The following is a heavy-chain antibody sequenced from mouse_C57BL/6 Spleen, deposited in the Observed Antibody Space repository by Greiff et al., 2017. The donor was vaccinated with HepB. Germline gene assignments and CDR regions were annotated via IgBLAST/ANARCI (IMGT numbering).Heavy chain of an antibody. D-gene: IGHD2-4*01. V-gene: IGHV1-82*01. CDR3: ARWGDYDGVRDFDS. CDR2: IYPGDGDT. CDR1: GYAFSSSW. J-gene: IGHJ2*01. Sequence: VQLQESGPELVKPGASVKISCKASGYAFSSSWMNWVKQRPGKGLEWIGRIYPGDGDTNYNGKFKGKATLTADKSSSTAYMQLSSLTSEDSAVYFCARWGDYDGVRDFDSWGQGTTLTVSS.